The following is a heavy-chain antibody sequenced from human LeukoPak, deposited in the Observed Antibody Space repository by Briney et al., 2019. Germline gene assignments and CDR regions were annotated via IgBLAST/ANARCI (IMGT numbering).Heavy chain of an antibody. V-gene: IGHV3-74*01. D-gene: IGHD5-24*01. Sequence: HPGGSLRLSCAASGFIFSSYWMHWVRQAPGKGLVWVSRINSDGSSTSYADSVKGRFTISRDNSKNTLYLQMNSLRAEDTAVYFCARSRDGYKRFDSWGQGTLVTVSS. CDR1: GFIFSSYW. CDR2: INSDGSST. J-gene: IGHJ4*02. CDR3: ARSRDGYKRFDS.